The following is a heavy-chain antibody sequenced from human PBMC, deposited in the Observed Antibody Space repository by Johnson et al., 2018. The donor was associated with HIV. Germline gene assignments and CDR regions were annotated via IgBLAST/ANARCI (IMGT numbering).Heavy chain of an antibody. D-gene: IGHD1-26*01. CDR2: IWYDGNTK. J-gene: IGHJ3*02. CDR3: AKDRGSPGIPAAFDI. V-gene: IGHV3-33*06. Sequence: QVQLVESGGGFVQPGRSLRLSCAASGFTFDDYAMHWVRQAPGKGLEWVAVIWYDGNTKYYADSVKGRFTISRDNSKNTLYLQMHNLRDEDTAIYYCAKDRGSPGIPAAFDIWGQGTMVTVSS. CDR1: GFTFDDYA.